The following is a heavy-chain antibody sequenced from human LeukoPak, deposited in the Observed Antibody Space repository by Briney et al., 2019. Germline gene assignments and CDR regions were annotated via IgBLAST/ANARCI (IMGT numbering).Heavy chain of an antibody. J-gene: IGHJ3*02. CDR1: GGTFSSYA. D-gene: IGHD5-24*01. CDR2: IIPIFGTA. CDR3: ARHRAEMATITDDAFDI. V-gene: IGHV1-69*05. Sequence: SVKVSCKASGGTFSSYAISWVRQAPGQGLEWMGGIIPIFGTANYAQKFQGRVTITTDESTSTAYMELSSLRSEDTAVFYCARHRAEMATITDDAFDIWGQGTMVTVSS.